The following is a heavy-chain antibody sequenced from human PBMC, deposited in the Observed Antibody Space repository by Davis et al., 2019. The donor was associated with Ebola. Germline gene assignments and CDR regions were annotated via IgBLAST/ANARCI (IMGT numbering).Heavy chain of an antibody. Sequence: SVKVSCKASGGTFSSYAISWVRQAPGQGLEWMGRIIPILGIANYAQKFQGRVTITADKSTSTAYMELSSLRSADTAVYYCARGRIAARLSLFDYWGQGTLVTVSS. CDR1: GGTFSSYA. CDR3: ARGRIAARLSLFDY. J-gene: IGHJ4*02. CDR2: IIPILGIA. V-gene: IGHV1-69*04. D-gene: IGHD6-6*01.